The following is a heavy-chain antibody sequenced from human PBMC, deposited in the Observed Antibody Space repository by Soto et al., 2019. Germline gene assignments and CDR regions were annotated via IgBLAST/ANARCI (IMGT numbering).Heavy chain of an antibody. V-gene: IGHV5-51*01. CDR3: TEHTRPQPVGGVDY. D-gene: IGHD1-26*01. J-gene: IGHJ4*02. CDR2: IYPGDSDT. CDR1: VYSFTSYW. Sequence: EVQLVQSRAEVKKPGESLKISCKAAVYSFTSYWIRWVRQRPGKGLEWMGNIYPGDSDTRYSPSFQGQVTISADKSISTAYLQWSRLQASDSAMYYCTEHTRPQPVGGVDYWGQGTLHTVSS.